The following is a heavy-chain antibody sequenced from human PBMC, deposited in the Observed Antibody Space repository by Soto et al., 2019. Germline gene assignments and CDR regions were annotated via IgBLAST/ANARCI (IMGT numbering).Heavy chain of an antibody. D-gene: IGHD6-19*01. CDR2: ISSSGSTI. V-gene: IGHV3-48*03. J-gene: IGHJ4*02. CDR3: AIHRRVRWLVQGASDYFDY. Sequence: HPGGSLRLSCAASGFTFSSYEMNWVRQAPGKGLEWVSYISSSGSTIYYADSVKGRFTISRDNAKNSLYLQMNSLRAEDTAVYYCAIHRRVRWLVQGASDYFDYWGQGTLVTVSS. CDR1: GFTFSSYE.